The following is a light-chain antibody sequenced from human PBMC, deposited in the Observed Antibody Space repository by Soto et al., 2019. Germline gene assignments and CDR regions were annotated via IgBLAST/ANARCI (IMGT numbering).Light chain of an antibody. CDR3: RQHDGWSGT. J-gene: IGKJ1*01. CDR2: DAS. Sequence: EIVLTQSPGTLSLSPGERATLSCRASQSVRNNYLAWYQQKLGQAPRVLIYDASSRASGIPDRFNSSGSATEFSLPIISRQAPDFVLVYCRQHDGWSGTFGQGTKGDIK. V-gene: IGKV3-20*01. CDR1: QSVRNNY.